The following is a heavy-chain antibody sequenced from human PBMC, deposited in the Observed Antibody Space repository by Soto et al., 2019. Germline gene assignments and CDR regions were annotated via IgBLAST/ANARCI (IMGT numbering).Heavy chain of an antibody. D-gene: IGHD4-17*01. CDR1: GGSISSGAYY. Sequence: QVQLQESGPGLVKPSQTLSLTCTVSGGSISSGAYYWSWIRQHPGKGLEWIGYIYYSGSTYYNPSLKSRVTISVDTSKNQCSLKLSSVTAADTAVYYCARDLYGDYWYFDLWGRGTLVTVSS. CDR3: ARDLYGDYWYFDL. V-gene: IGHV4-31*03. J-gene: IGHJ2*01. CDR2: IYYSGST.